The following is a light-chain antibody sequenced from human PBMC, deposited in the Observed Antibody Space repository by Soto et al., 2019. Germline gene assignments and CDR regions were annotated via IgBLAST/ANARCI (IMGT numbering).Light chain of an antibody. CDR3: QQSNDWPPYT. CDR1: QSVGTN. J-gene: IGKJ2*01. Sequence: EIVMTQSPATLSVSPGERATLSCRASQSVGTNLAWYQQKPGQAPRLLIYGASTRATGFPARFSGSGSGTEFTLTISSLQPEDFALYYCQQSNDWPPYTFGQGTKLERK. V-gene: IGKV3-15*01. CDR2: GAS.